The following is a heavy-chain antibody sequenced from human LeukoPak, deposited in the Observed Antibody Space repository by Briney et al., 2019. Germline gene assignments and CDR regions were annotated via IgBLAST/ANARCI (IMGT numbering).Heavy chain of an antibody. D-gene: IGHD2-8*01. CDR1: GFTFSNYG. CDR2: IWYYGSNK. Sequence: GGSLKLSCAASGFTFSNYGMHWGRQAPGKGLGGVAIIWYYGSNKYYADSVKGRFTISRDHSKNTVYLQMNSLRVEDTAVYYCARGHGVLAPGQDNNYYYGMDVWGQGTTVTVSS. V-gene: IGHV3-33*01. J-gene: IGHJ6*02. CDR3: ARGHGVLAPGQDNNYYYGMDV.